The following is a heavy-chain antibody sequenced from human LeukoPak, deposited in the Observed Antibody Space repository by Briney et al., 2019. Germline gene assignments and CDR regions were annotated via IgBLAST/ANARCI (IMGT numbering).Heavy chain of an antibody. CDR2: IYYSGST. D-gene: IGHD1-26*01. CDR3: ARVGATLGAFDI. V-gene: IGHV4-59*01. CDR1: GGSISSYY. J-gene: IGHJ3*02. Sequence: PSETLSLTCTVSGGSISSYYWSWIRQPPGKGLEWIGCIYYSGSTNYNPSLKSRVTISVDTSKNQFSLKLSSVTAADTAVYYCARVGATLGAFDIWGQGTMVTVSS.